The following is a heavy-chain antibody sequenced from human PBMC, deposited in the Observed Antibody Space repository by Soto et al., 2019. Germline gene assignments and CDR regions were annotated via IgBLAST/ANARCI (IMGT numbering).Heavy chain of an antibody. CDR3: ARDGGIQLWYFAYYGMDV. CDR1: GFTFSSYG. Sequence: ESVGGVVQPGRSLRLSCAASGFTFSSYGMHWVRQAPGKGLEWVAVIWYDGSNKYYADSVKGRFTTSRDNSKNTLYLQMNSLRAEDTAVYYCARDGGIQLWYFAYYGMDVWGQGTTVTVSS. V-gene: IGHV3-33*01. D-gene: IGHD5-18*01. J-gene: IGHJ6*02. CDR2: IWYDGSNK.